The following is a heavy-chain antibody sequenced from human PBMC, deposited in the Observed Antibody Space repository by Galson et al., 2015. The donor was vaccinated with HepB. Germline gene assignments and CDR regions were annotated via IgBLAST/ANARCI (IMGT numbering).Heavy chain of an antibody. CDR2: IKKDGSEK. CDR1: GFTFSDYW. V-gene: IGHV3-7*03. CDR3: ARGHYGMDV. J-gene: IGHJ6*02. Sequence: SLRLSCAASGFTFSDYWMTWVRQAPGKGLAWVATIKKDGSEKYHVDSVEGRFTVSRDNGKKPLYLQMNRLRAEDTAVYYCARGHYGMDVWGQGSTVTVSS.